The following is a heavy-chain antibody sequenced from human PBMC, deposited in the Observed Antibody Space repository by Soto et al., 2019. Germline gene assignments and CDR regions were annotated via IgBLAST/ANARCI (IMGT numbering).Heavy chain of an antibody. CDR2: IIPIFGTA. Sequence: GASVKVSCKASGGTFSSYAISWVRQAPGQGLEWMGGIIPIFGTANYAQKFQGRVTITADESTSTAYMELSSLRSEDTAVYYCAREYHFKSIFGVAQPPLMDVWGQGTTVTVSS. J-gene: IGHJ6*02. D-gene: IGHD3-3*01. CDR3: AREYHFKSIFGVAQPPLMDV. V-gene: IGHV1-69*13. CDR1: GGTFSSYA.